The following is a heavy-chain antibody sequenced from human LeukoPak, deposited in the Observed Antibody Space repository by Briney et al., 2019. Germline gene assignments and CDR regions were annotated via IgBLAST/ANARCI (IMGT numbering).Heavy chain of an antibody. CDR1: GGTFSSYA. D-gene: IGHD3-10*01. Sequence: ASVKVSCKASGGTFSSYAISWVRQAPGQRLEWMGWINAGNGKTKYSENLQGTVTFTRDADASTAYMDLSSLSSEDTAAYFCARGIWVSGRYYFDSWGQGTLATVSS. CDR3: ARGIWVSGRYYFDS. V-gene: IGHV1-3*01. J-gene: IGHJ4*02. CDR2: INAGNGKT.